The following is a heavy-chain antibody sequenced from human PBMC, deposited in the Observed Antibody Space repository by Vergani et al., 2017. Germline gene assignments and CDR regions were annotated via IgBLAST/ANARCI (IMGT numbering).Heavy chain of an antibody. Sequence: VQLLESGGGLVQPGGSLRLSCGASGFTFSSYAMTWVRQAPGKGLEWVSAISGSGGNTFYTDSVKGRFTISRDNSKDTLYLQMNSLRVEDTAIYYCAKARDPNCKGGNCYSYYYGLDLWGQGP. D-gene: IGHD2-15*01. V-gene: IGHV3-23*01. CDR1: GFTFSSYA. J-gene: IGHJ6*02. CDR3: AKARDPNCKGGNCYSYYYGLDL. CDR2: ISGSGGNT.